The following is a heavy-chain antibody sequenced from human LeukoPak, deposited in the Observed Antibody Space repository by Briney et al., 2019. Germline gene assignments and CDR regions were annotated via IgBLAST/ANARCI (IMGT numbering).Heavy chain of an antibody. CDR3: ASATYYYDSSGYF. J-gene: IGHJ4*02. CDR1: GYTFTGYY. D-gene: IGHD3-22*01. Sequence: ASVKVSCKAFGYTFTGYYMHWVRQAPGQGLEWMGWINPNSGGTNYAQKFQGRVTMTRDTSISTAYMELSRLRSDDTAVYYCASATYYYDSSGYFWGQGTLVTVSS. V-gene: IGHV1-2*02. CDR2: INPNSGGT.